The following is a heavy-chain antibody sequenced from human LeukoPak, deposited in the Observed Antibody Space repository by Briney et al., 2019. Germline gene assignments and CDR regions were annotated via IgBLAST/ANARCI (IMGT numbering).Heavy chain of an antibody. J-gene: IGHJ4*02. V-gene: IGHV3-33*01. Sequence: GRSLGLSCAASGFTFSSYGMHRVRQAPGKGLEGVAVIWYDGSNKYYADSVKGRFTICRDNSQNTLYLQMNSLRAEDTAVYYCARDLAPYCSSTSCYGILDYWGQGTLVTVSS. CDR3: ARDLAPYCSSTSCYGILDY. CDR1: GFTFSSYG. CDR2: IWYDGSNK. D-gene: IGHD2-2*01.